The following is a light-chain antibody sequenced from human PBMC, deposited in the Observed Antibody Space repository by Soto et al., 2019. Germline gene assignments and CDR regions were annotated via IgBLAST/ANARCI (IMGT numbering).Light chain of an antibody. Sequence: DIQLTQSPSVLSASVGDTVTITCRASQALSNYLAWYQQKPGKAPDLLIYSASTLQSGVQSRFSGSGSETEFSLTISALQPEDFATYYCQQLSRYPLTFGGGTKVDIK. J-gene: IGKJ4*01. CDR1: QALSNY. V-gene: IGKV1-9*01. CDR3: QQLSRYPLT. CDR2: SAS.